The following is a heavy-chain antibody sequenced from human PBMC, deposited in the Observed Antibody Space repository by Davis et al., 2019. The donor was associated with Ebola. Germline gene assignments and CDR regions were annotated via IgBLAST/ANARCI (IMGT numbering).Heavy chain of an antibody. J-gene: IGHJ4*02. CDR1: GYTFVNYG. V-gene: IGHV1-18*01. CDR2: ISTYNSHP. Sequence: ASVKVSCKASGYTFVNYGVTWVRQAPGQGLEWMGWISTYNSHPDYAQKFQGRITMTSDTSTTTAYLELTSLRSDDTAVYYCARGGGSVPAARVFDFWGQGTLVTVSS. CDR3: ARGGGSVPAARVFDF. D-gene: IGHD2-2*01.